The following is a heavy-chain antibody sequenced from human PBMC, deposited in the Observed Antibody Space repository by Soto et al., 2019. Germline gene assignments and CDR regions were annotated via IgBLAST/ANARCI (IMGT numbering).Heavy chain of an antibody. CDR3: AREGETELLGYTKYYYYYGMDV. CDR2: IIPIFGTA. V-gene: IGHV1-69*06. CDR1: GGPLSSYA. J-gene: IGHJ6*02. Sequence: SVKGSCKAAGGPLSSYAISWVRQAPGQGLEWMGGIIPIFGTANYAQKFQGRVTITADKSTSTAYMELSSLRSEDTAVYYCAREGETELLGYTKYYYYYGMDVWGQRTTVTVSS. D-gene: IGHD2-15*01.